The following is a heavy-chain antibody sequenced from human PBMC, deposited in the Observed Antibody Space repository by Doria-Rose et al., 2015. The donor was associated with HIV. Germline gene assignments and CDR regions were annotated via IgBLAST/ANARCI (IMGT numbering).Heavy chain of an antibody. CDR3: ARDAGDYNFWSGYYSRYWYFDL. D-gene: IGHD3-3*01. J-gene: IGHJ2*01. CDR1: GFAFSSYW. Sequence: VQLVQSGGGLVQPGGSLRLSCAASGFAFSSYWMSWVRRAPGKGLEWVANIKQDGSEKYYVDSVKGRFIISRDNAKNSLYLQMNSLRAEDTAVYYCARDAGDYNFWSGYYSRYWYFDLWGRGTLVTVSS. V-gene: IGHV3-7*01. CDR2: IKQDGSEK.